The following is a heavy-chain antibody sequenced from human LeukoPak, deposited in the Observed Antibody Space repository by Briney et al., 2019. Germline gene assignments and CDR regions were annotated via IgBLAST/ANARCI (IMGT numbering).Heavy chain of an antibody. D-gene: IGHD1-26*01. Sequence: GGSLRLSCAASGFTFSSYAMSWVRQAPGKGLEWVSAISGSGGSTYYADSVKGRFTISRGNSKNTLYLQMNSLRAEDTAVYYCAKDGFEGRGATDYWGQGTLVTVSS. CDR3: AKDGFEGRGATDY. V-gene: IGHV3-23*01. J-gene: IGHJ4*02. CDR2: ISGSGGST. CDR1: GFTFSSYA.